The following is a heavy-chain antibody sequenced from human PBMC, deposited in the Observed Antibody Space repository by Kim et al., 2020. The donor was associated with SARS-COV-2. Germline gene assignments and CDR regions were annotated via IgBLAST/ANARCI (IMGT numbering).Heavy chain of an antibody. Sequence: GGSLRLSCAASGFTFSSYEMNWVRQAPGKGLEWVSYISSSGSTIYYADSVKGRFTISRDNAKNSLYLQMNSLRAEDTAVYYCARILGVGATTTIRNDFDYWGQGTLVTVSS. D-gene: IGHD1-26*01. V-gene: IGHV3-48*03. J-gene: IGHJ4*02. CDR3: ARILGVGATTTIRNDFDY. CDR1: GFTFSSYE. CDR2: ISSSGSTI.